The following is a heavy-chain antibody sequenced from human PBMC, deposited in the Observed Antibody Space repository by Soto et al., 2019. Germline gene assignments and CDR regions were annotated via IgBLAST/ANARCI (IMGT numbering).Heavy chain of an antibody. CDR1: GYKFTSYA. D-gene: IGHD3-10*01. CDR2: INIGNGNT. J-gene: IGHJ6*02. CDR3: ARQSEYYYASGRAAPLYGMDV. Sequence: ASVKVSCKASGYKFTSYAIHWVRQAPGQGLEWMGWINIGNGNTKYSQKLQGRVVITRDTAATTTYVELSSLKSEDTAVYFCARQSEYYYASGRAAPLYGMDVWGQGTTVTVSS. V-gene: IGHV1-3*04.